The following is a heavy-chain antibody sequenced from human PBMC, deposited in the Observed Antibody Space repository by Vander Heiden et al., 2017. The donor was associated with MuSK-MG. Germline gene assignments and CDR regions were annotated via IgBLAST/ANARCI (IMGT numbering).Heavy chain of an antibody. V-gene: IGHV3-23*01. CDR1: GFTLSGYA. CDR2: IGGSGGST. J-gene: IGHJ3*02. D-gene: IGHD1-26*01. CDR3: AKDREWELPFDAFDI. Sequence: EVQLLESGGGLVQPGGSLRLSCAASGFTLSGYAMSWVRQAPGKGLGWVSAIGGSGGSTYYADSVKGRFTISRDNSKNTLYLQMNSLRAEDTAVYYCAKDREWELPFDAFDIWGQGTMVTVSS.